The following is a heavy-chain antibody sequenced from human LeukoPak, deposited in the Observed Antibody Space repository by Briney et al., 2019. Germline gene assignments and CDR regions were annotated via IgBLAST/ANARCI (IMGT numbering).Heavy chain of an antibody. CDR2: IDTSGST. CDR1: GFTFSSYP. V-gene: IGHV3-23*01. D-gene: IGHD6-13*01. J-gene: IGHJ4*02. Sequence: GGSLRLSCAGSGFTFSSYPMTWVRQAPGKVLDWVSTIDTSGSTDYADSVKGRFTISRDNSKNTLYLQMNSLRAEDTAVYFCAKYSRPSSRVFDYWGQGTLATVSP. CDR3: AKYSRPSSRVFDY.